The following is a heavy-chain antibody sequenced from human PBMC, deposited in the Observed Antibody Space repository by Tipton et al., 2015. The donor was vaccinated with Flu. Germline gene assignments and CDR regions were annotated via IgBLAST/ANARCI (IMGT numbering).Heavy chain of an antibody. J-gene: IGHJ3*02. V-gene: IGHV4-59*02. D-gene: IGHD2-15*01. CDR2: IYYSGNT. CDR1: GASVSSYY. Sequence: TLSLTCTVSGASVSSYYWSWIRQPPAKGLEWIGYIYYSGNTDFNPSLKSRVTMSVDMSKNQFSLKLSSVTAADTAVYYCARQGGVVVVGGGPLSSFDIWGQGTMVTVSS. CDR3: ARQGGVVVVGGGPLSSFDI.